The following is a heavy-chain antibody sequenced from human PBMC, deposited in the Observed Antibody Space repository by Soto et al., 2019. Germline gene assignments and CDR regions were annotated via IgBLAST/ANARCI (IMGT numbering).Heavy chain of an antibody. CDR3: ARHIAARYYYYYGMDV. CDR2: INHSGST. J-gene: IGHJ6*02. CDR1: GGSFSGYY. Sequence: SETLSLTCAVYGGSFSGYYWSWIRQPPGKGLEWIGEINHSGSTNYNPSLKSRVTISVDTSKNQFSLKLSSVTAADTAVYYCARHIAARYYYYYGMDVWGQGTTVTVSS. D-gene: IGHD6-6*01. V-gene: IGHV4-34*01.